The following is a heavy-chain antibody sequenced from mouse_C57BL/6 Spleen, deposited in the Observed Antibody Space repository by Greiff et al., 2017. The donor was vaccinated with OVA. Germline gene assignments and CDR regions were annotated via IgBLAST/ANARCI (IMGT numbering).Heavy chain of an antibody. Sequence: VQLKQSGAELVRPGASVKLSCTASGFNIKDDYMHWVKQRPEQGLEWIGWIDPENGDTEYASKFQGKATITADTSSNTAYLQLSSLTSEDTAVYYCTTGGGGYYVDFDYWGQGTTLTVSS. CDR2: IDPENGDT. J-gene: IGHJ2*01. V-gene: IGHV14-4*01. CDR1: GFNIKDDY. D-gene: IGHD2-3*01. CDR3: TTGGGGYYVDFDY.